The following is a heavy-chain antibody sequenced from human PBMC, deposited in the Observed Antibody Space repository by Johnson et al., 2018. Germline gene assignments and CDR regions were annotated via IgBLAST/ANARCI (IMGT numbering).Heavy chain of an antibody. Sequence: QVQLQESGPGLVKPSETLSLTCTVSGGSISSSSYYWGWIRQPPGKGLEWIGSIYYSGSTYYNPSLKSRVTISVDTSKNQFSLKLSSVTAAGPAVDYCARVPGDYDYYYYYMDVWGKGTTVNVSS. J-gene: IGHJ6*03. CDR3: ARVPGDYDYYYYYMDV. D-gene: IGHD4-17*01. CDR2: IYYSGST. CDR1: GGSISSSSYY. V-gene: IGHV4-39*07.